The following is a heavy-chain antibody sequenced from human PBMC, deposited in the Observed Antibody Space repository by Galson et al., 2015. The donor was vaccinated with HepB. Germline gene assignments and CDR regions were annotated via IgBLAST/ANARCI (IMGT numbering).Heavy chain of an antibody. CDR1: GFTFSSYA. Sequence: SLRLSCAASGFTFSSYAMSWVRQAPGKGLEWVSAISGSGGSTYYADSVKGRFTISRDNSKNTLYLQMNSLRAEDTAVYYCAKPEYYDFWSGYWDYFDYWGQGTLVTVSS. CDR3: AKPEYYDFWSGYWDYFDY. D-gene: IGHD3-3*01. CDR2: ISGSGGST. V-gene: IGHV3-23*01. J-gene: IGHJ4*02.